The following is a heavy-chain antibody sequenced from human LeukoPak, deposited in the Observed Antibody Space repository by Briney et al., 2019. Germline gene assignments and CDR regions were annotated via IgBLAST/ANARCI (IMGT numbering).Heavy chain of an antibody. CDR2: INPNSGGT. J-gene: IGHJ5*02. Sequence: GASVKVSCKASGYTFTGYYMHWVRQAPGQGLEWMGWINPNSGGTNYAQKFLGRVTMTRDTSISTAYMELSRLTPDDTAMYYCAKEELRSVPWGQGTLVTVSS. V-gene: IGHV1-2*02. D-gene: IGHD1-7*01. CDR3: AKEELRSVP. CDR1: GYTFTGYY.